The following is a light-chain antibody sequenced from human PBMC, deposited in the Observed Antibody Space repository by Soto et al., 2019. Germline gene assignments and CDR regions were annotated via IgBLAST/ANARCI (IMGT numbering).Light chain of an antibody. Sequence: DIQMTQSPSSLSASVGDRVTITCRASQGISNYLAWYQQKPGKVPKLLIYAASTLQSGVPSRFSGSGSGTDFTLTISSLQPEDVATYYCQKYKSARTFGQGPKVDIK. CDR1: QGISNY. J-gene: IGKJ1*01. CDR2: AAS. V-gene: IGKV1-27*01. CDR3: QKYKSART.